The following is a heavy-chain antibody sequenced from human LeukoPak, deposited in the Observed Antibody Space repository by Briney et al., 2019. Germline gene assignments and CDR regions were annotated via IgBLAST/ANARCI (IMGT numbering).Heavy chain of an antibody. Sequence: SSVKVSCKASGGTLSSYAISWVRQAPGQGLEWMGGIIPIFGTANYAQKFQGRVTITADESTSTAYMELSSLRSEDTAVYYCARSGRSYYYGMDVWGQGTTVTVFS. CDR1: GGTLSSYA. CDR2: IIPIFGTA. D-gene: IGHD1-26*01. J-gene: IGHJ6*02. CDR3: ARSGRSYYYGMDV. V-gene: IGHV1-69*01.